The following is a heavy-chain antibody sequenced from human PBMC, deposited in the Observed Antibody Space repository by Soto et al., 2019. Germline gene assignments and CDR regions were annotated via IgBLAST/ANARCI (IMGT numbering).Heavy chain of an antibody. CDR3: TTDSYSTIIIVRFDY. V-gene: IGHV3-15*07. CDR1: GFXFSNAW. J-gene: IGHJ4*01. CDR2: IKSKTDGGTT. Sequence: GGSLXLSCAASGFXFSNAWINWVRQAPGKGLEWVGRIKSKTDGGTTDYAEPVKGRFAISRDDSNNMVYLQMNSLKIEDTAVYYCTTDSYSTIIIVRFDYWGHGTLVTVSS. D-gene: IGHD3-22*01.